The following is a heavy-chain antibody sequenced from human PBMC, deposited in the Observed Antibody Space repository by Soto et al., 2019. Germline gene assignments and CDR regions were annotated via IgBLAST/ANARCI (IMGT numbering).Heavy chain of an antibody. D-gene: IGHD3-3*01. CDR3: ARSFDFWSGRNVY. J-gene: IGHJ4*02. Sequence: GGSLRLSCAASGFTFSSYAMHWVRQAPGKGLEWVAVISYDGSNKYYADSVKGRFTISRDNSKNTLYLQMNSLRAEDTAVYYCARSFDFWSGRNVYWGQGT. V-gene: IGHV3-30-3*01. CDR1: GFTFSSYA. CDR2: ISYDGSNK.